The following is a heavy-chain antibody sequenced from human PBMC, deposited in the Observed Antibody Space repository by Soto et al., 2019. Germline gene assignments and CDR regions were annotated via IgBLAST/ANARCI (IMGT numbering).Heavy chain of an antibody. CDR3: ARHFRHSSSWYHPVKKYNWFDP. CDR1: GGSISSSSYY. V-gene: IGHV4-39*01. Sequence: PSETLSLTCTVSGGSISSSSYYWGWIRQPPGKGLEWIGSIYYSGSTYYNPSLKSRVTISVDTSKNQFSLKLSSVTAADTAVYYCARHFRHSSSWYHPVKKYNWFDPWGQGTLVTVSS. D-gene: IGHD6-13*01. J-gene: IGHJ5*02. CDR2: IYYSGST.